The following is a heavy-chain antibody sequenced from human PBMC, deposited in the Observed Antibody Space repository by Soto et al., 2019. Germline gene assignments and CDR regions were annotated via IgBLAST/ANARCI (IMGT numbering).Heavy chain of an antibody. D-gene: IGHD3-16*01. CDR3: AKVGPVWGAADF. J-gene: IGHJ4*02. Sequence: EVQLGESGGGLVKPGGSLRLSCAASGFSFTSYSINWVPKAPGKGLEWVSCISSSGSDIYNEDSAKGRFTISRDHTKNSVFLQLNSLRAEDTAVYYCAKVGPVWGAADFWGQGTPVTVSS. CDR1: GFSFTSYS. CDR2: ISSSGSDI. V-gene: IGHV3-21*02.